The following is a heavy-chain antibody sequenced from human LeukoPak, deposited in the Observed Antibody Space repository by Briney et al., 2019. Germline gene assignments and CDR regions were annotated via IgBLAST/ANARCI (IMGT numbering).Heavy chain of an antibody. Sequence: HPGGSLRLSCAASGFTFSSYAMTWVSQAPGKGLEWVSSISESGGSTFYADSVKGRFTISRDNSKNTLYLQLNSLRAEDTAEYYCAKGSATGYFDYWGQGTLVTVST. D-gene: IGHD3-10*01. CDR2: ISESGGST. V-gene: IGHV3-23*01. CDR1: GFTFSSYA. CDR3: AKGSATGYFDY. J-gene: IGHJ4*02.